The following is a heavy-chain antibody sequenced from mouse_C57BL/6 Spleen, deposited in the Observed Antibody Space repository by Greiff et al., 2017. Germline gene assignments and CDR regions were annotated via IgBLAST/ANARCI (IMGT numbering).Heavy chain of an antibody. CDR2: ISSGGDYL. CDR3: TRDYYGSSYAMDY. J-gene: IGHJ4*01. CDR1: GFTFSSYA. V-gene: IGHV5-9-1*02. Sequence: EVMLVESGEGLVKPGGSLKLSCAASGFTFSSYAMSWVRQTPEKRLEWVAYISSGGDYLYYADTVKGRFTISRDNARNTLYLQMSSLKSEDTAMXYCTRDYYGSSYAMDYWGQGTSVTVSS. D-gene: IGHD1-1*01.